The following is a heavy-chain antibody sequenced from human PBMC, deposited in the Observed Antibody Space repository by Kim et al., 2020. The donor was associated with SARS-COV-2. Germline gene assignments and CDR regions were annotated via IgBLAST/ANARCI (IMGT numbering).Heavy chain of an antibody. CDR3: ARGPIADGYDY. CDR2: IYYSGST. Sequence: SETLSLTCTVSGGSISSYYWSWIRQPPGKGLEWIGYIYYSGSTNYNPSLKSRVTISVDTSKNQFSLKLSSVTAADTAVYYCARGPIADGYDYWGQGTLVT. CDR1: GGSISSYY. D-gene: IGHD6-13*01. V-gene: IGHV4-59*08. J-gene: IGHJ4*02.